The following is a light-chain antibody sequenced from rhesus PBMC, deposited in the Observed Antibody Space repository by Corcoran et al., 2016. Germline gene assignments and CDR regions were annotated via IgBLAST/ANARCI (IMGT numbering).Light chain of an antibody. V-gene: IGKV3-24*04. CDR3: QQSSNLWT. Sequence: ETVVTQSPATLSLSPGERATLSCRASQSVGSYLAWYQQKPGQAPRLLIYGASSRATGIPDRFSGIGSGTDLTLTISSLETEDVGVYYCQQSSNLWTFGQGTKVEIK. CDR1: QSVGSY. J-gene: IGKJ1*01. CDR2: GAS.